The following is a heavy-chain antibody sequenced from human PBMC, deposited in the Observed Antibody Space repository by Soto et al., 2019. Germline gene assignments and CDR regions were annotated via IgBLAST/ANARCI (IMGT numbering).Heavy chain of an antibody. CDR1: GGSVSSGSYY. Sequence: SSETLSLTXTVSGGSVSSGSYYSSWIRQPPGKGLEWIGYIYYSGSTNYNPSLKSRVTISVDTSKNQFSLKLSSVAAADTAVYYCARQYSSSSSFDYWGQGTLVTVS. D-gene: IGHD6-6*01. V-gene: IGHV4-61*01. J-gene: IGHJ4*02. CDR2: IYYSGST. CDR3: ARQYSSSSSFDY.